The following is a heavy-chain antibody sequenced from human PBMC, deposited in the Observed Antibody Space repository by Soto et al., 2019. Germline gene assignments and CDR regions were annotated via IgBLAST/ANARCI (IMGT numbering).Heavy chain of an antibody. V-gene: IGHV4-4*02. D-gene: IGHD3-22*01. CDR2: IYHSGST. CDR3: ARKYYYDPWYFDY. Sequence: ASETLSLTCGVSGGSISSNNWWSWVRQPPGKGLEWIGEIYHSGSTNYNPSLKSRVTISVDKSKNQFSLKLSSVTAADTAVYHCARKYYYDPWYFDYWGQGTLVTVSS. CDR1: GGSISSNNW. J-gene: IGHJ4*02.